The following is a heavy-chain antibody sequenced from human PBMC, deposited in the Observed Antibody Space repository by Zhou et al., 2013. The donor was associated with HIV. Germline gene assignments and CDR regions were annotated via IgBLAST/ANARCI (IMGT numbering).Heavy chain of an antibody. D-gene: IGHD1-1*01. CDR3: ARHAIEANVGYYFAN. V-gene: IGHV1-69*11. CDR1: GGPFTSYA. CDR2: IIPIMGTV. J-gene: IGHJ4*02. Sequence: QVRLVQSGAEVKKPGSSVKVSCKASGGPFTSYAFSWVRQAPGQGLEWMGRIIPIMGTVDYAQKFQDRVSFTADESTNIAYMELTSLTSDDTAVYFCARHAIEANVGYYFANWGQGTLVTVSS.